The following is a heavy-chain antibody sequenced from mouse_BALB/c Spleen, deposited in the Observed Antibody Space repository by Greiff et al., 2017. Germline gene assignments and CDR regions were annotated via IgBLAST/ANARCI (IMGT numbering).Heavy chain of an antibody. V-gene: IGHV14-3*02. CDR1: GFNIKDTY. D-gene: IGHD1-2*01. CDR3: ARSEITTATGFAY. CDR2: IDPANGNT. Sequence: VQLKESGAELVKPGASVKLSCTASGFNIKDTYMHWVKQRPEQGLEWIGRIDPANGNTKYDPKFQGKATITADTSSNTAYLQLSSLTSEDTAVYYCARSEITTATGFAYWGQGTLVTVSA. J-gene: IGHJ3*01.